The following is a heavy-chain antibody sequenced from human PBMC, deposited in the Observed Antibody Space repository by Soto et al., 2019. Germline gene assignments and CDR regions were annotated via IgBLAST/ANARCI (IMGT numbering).Heavy chain of an antibody. D-gene: IGHD3-22*01. CDR2: IYYSGST. CDR3: ARAIYYFDTSGYYTHYFDY. V-gene: IGHV4-59*08. Sequence: SETLSLTCTVSGGSISSYYWSWIRQAPGKGLEWIGYIYYSGSTNYTPSLKSRVTISVDTSKNQFSLKLSSVTAADTAVYYCARAIYYFDTSGYYTHYFDYWGQGTLVTSPQ. CDR1: GGSISSYY. J-gene: IGHJ4*02.